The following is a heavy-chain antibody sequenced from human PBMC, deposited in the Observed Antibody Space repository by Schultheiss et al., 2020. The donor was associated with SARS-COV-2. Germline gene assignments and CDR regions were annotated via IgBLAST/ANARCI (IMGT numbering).Heavy chain of an antibody. CDR2: ISSSSSTI. Sequence: AGSLRLSCAASGFTFSSYSMNWVRQAPGKGLEWVSYISSSSSTIYYADSVKGRFTISRDNAKNSLYLQMNSLRDEDTAVYYCARDGDYYDSSGQNDYWGQGTLVTVSS. CDR3: ARDGDYYDSSGQNDY. J-gene: IGHJ4*02. D-gene: IGHD3-22*01. V-gene: IGHV3-48*02. CDR1: GFTFSSYS.